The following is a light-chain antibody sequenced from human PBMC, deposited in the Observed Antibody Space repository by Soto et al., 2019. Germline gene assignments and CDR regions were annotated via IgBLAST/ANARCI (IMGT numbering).Light chain of an antibody. CDR1: QDISNY. V-gene: IGKV1-27*01. CDR2: EAS. Sequence: QMTQSPSSLSASVGDRVTITCRASQDISNYLAWYQQKPGGAPKLLIYEASTLHTGVPSRFSGSGSGADFTLTISSLQPEDFAIYYCQKYNDAPRTFGQGTKVEMK. J-gene: IGKJ1*01. CDR3: QKYNDAPRT.